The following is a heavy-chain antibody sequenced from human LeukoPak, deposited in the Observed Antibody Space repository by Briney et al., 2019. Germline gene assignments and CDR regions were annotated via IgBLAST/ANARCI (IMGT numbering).Heavy chain of an antibody. Sequence: PGGSLRLSCAASGFTFDDYAMHWVRQAPGKGLEWVSLISGDGGSTYYADSVKGRFTISRDNSKNSPYLQMNSLRTEDTALYYCAKGSGYTYGRFIFDYRGQGTLVTVSS. D-gene: IGHD5-18*01. V-gene: IGHV3-43*02. CDR3: AKGSGYTYGRFIFDY. CDR1: GFTFDDYA. J-gene: IGHJ4*02. CDR2: ISGDGGST.